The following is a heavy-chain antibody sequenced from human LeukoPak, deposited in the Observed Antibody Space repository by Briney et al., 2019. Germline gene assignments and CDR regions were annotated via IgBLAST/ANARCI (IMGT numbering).Heavy chain of an antibody. CDR2: ISGSGGST. CDR3: AKAPPGGLVDIVATTLDY. CDR1: GFTFSSYG. V-gene: IGHV3-23*01. J-gene: IGHJ4*02. Sequence: PGGTLRLSCAASGFTFSSYGMSWVRQAPGKGLEWVSAISGSGGSTYYADSVKGRFTISRDNSKNTLYLQMNSLRAEDTAVYYCAKAPPGGLVDIVATTLDYWGQGTLVTVSS. D-gene: IGHD5-12*01.